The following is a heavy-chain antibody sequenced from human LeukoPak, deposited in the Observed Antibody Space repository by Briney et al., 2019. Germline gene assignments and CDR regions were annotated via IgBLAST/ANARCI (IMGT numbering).Heavy chain of an antibody. CDR3: ASTILYSSSWPYYFDY. CDR2: INWNGGST. CDR1: GFTFDDYG. D-gene: IGHD6-13*01. Sequence: PGGSLRLSCAASGFTFDDYGMSWVGHAPGKGLEWVSGINWNGGSTGYADSVKGRFTISRDNAKNSLYLQMNSLRAEDTALYYCASTILYSSSWPYYFDYWGQGTLVTVSS. V-gene: IGHV3-20*04. J-gene: IGHJ4*02.